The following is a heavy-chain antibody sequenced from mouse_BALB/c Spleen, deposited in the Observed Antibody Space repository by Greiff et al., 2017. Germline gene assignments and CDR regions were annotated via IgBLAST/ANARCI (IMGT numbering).Heavy chain of an antibody. D-gene: IGHD2-1*01. J-gene: IGHJ4*01. Sequence: VQLQQSGPGLVQPSQSLSITCTVSGFSLTSYGVPWVRQSPGKGLEWLGVICSGGSTDYNAAFISRLSISKDNSKTQVFFKMNSLQSHDTAIYYCASIYYGNPCAMDYWGQGTSVTVSS. CDR1: GFSLTSYG. CDR2: ICSGGST. CDR3: ASIYYGNPCAMDY. V-gene: IGHV2-2*03.